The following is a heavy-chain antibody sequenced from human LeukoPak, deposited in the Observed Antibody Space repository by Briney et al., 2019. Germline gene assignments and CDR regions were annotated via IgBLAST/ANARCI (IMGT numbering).Heavy chain of an antibody. CDR2: IYYSGST. CDR3: ARDPSVVYDAFDI. D-gene: IGHD2-8*02. Sequence: PSETLSLTCTVSGGSISSSSYYWGWIRQPPGKGLEWIGSIYYSGSTYYNPSLKSRVTISVDTSKNQFSLKLSSVTAADTAVYYCARDPSVVYDAFDIWGQGTMVTVFS. CDR1: GGSISSSSYY. J-gene: IGHJ3*02. V-gene: IGHV4-39*02.